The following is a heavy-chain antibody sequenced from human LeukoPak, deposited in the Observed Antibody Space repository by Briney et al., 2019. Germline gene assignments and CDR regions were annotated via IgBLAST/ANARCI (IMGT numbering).Heavy chain of an antibody. CDR3: ASRLPLAEGYYFDY. D-gene: IGHD6-13*01. J-gene: IGHJ4*02. V-gene: IGHV4-61*02. CDR1: GGSISSGSYY. CDR2: IYTSGST. Sequence: SETLSLTCTVSGGSISSGSYYWSWIRQPAGKGLEWIGRIYTSGSTNYNPSLKSRVTISVDTSKNQFSLKLSSVTAADTAVYYCASRLPLAEGYYFDYWGQGTLVTVSS.